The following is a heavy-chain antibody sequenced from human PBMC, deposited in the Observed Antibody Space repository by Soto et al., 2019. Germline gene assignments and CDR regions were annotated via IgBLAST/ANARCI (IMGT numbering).Heavy chain of an antibody. CDR2: ISWNSDRI. J-gene: IGHJ4*02. V-gene: IGHV3-9*01. CDR1: GFTFDYYA. D-gene: IGHD5-12*01. Sequence: HPGGSLRLSCAASGFTFDYYAMHWVRQVPGKGLEWVSGISWNSDRIAYADSVKGRFTISRDNAKNSLYLQMNSLRVEDTAFYYCAKARAISGPAPFDSWGQGALVTVSS. CDR3: AKARAISGPAPFDS.